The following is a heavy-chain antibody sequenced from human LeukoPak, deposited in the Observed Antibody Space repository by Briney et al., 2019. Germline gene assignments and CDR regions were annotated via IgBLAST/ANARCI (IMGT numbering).Heavy chain of an antibody. CDR3: AKGGGTSPPPSY. Sequence: PGGSLRLSCAASGFTFSSYAMHWVRQAPGKGLEWVAVISYDGSNKYYADSEKGRFTISRDNSKNTMYLQMNSLRGEDTAVYYCAKGGGTSPPPSYWGQGTLVTVSS. D-gene: IGHD4-23*01. CDR1: GFTFSSYA. CDR2: ISYDGSNK. V-gene: IGHV3-30-3*01. J-gene: IGHJ4*02.